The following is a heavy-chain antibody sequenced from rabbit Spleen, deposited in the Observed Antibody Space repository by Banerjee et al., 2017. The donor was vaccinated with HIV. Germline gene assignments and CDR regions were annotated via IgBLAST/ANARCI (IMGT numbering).Heavy chain of an antibody. D-gene: IGHD8-1*01. CDR2: IDAGSSGFT. V-gene: IGHV1S45*01. J-gene: IGHJ6*01. CDR1: GFSFSSYYY. Sequence: QEQLEESGGDLVKPEGSLTLTCTASGFSFSSYYYMNWVRQAPGKGLEWIACIDAGSSGFTYFASWAKGRFTISKTSSTTVTLQMTSLTVADTATYFCARDTGSSFSSYGMDLWGPGTLVTVS. CDR3: ARDTGSSFSSYGMDL.